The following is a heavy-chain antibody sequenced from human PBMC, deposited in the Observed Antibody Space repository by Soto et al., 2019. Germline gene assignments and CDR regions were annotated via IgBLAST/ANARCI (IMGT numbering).Heavy chain of an antibody. J-gene: IGHJ4*02. D-gene: IGHD1-26*01. Sequence: QVHLVESGGGVVQPGGALRLSCAACGFTFKSFAMHWVRQAPGKGLEWVAFISDDGSNQYFADFVKGRFTISRDNSENTVSLQINSLRPGYTAVYYCAKDLYSGSYSSYYFHHWGQGTLVTVSS. CDR3: AKDLYSGSYSSYYFHH. CDR2: ISDDGSNQ. V-gene: IGHV3-30*18. CDR1: GFTFKSFA.